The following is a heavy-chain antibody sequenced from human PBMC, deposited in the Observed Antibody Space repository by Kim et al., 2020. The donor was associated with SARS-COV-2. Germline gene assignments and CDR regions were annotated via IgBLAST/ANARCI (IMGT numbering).Heavy chain of an antibody. Sequence: SETLSLTCAISGDSVSSNSASWSWIRQSPSRGLEWLGRTLYRSKRYNEYAAFVKGRISFNADTSKNQLSLQSNSVTPEDTAVYYCAKSEGDWG. CDR2: TLYRSKRYN. CDR1: GDSVSSNSAS. D-gene: IGHD1-26*01. CDR3: AKSEGD. V-gene: IGHV6-1*01. J-gene: IGHJ1*01.